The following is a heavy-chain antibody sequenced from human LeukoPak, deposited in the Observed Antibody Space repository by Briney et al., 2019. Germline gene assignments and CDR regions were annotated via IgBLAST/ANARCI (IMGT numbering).Heavy chain of an antibody. CDR1: GGSISSSSYY. Sequence: SETLSLTCTVSGGSISSSSYYWGWIRQPPGKGLEWIGSIYYSGSTYYNPSLKSRVTISVDTSKNQFSLKLSSVTAADTAVYYCARVDTAIIDYWGQGTLVTVSS. CDR2: IYYSGST. CDR3: ARVDTAIIDY. J-gene: IGHJ4*02. V-gene: IGHV4-39*07. D-gene: IGHD5-18*01.